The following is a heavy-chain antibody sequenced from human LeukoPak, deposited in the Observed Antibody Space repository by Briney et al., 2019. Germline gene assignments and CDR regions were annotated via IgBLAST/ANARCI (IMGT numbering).Heavy chain of an antibody. D-gene: IGHD6-13*01. CDR1: GFTFSTYA. V-gene: IGHV3-30*18. CDR3: AKAVGSISWSFDY. CDR2: ISHDGSDK. J-gene: IGHJ4*02. Sequence: GGSLGLSCEASGFTFSTYAMHWVRQAPGKGLEWVALISHDGSDKNYADSVKGRFTISRDNSNSTLYLQMDSLRDDDAAVYYCAKAVGSISWSFDYWGQGTLVTVSS.